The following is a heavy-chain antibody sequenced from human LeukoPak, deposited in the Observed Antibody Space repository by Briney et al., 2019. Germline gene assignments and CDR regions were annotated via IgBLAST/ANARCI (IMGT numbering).Heavy chain of an antibody. CDR3: AKHSGLYYLDY. D-gene: IGHD3-10*01. CDR1: GFTFTTYS. J-gene: IGHJ4*02. CDR2: ISYDGSDK. V-gene: IGHV3-30*18. Sequence: PGGSLRLSCEASGFTFTTYSMTWVRQAPGKGLEWVAVISYDGSDKYYADSVKGRFTISRDTSKNTVYLQMNSLRAEDTAVYYCAKHSGLYYLDYWGQGALVTVSS.